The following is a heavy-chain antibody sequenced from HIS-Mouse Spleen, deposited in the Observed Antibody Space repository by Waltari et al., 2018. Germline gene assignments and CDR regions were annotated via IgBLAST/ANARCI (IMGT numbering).Heavy chain of an antibody. J-gene: IGHJ4*02. D-gene: IGHD4-4*01. CDR3: ARGHDYSNYFDY. CDR2: MNPNSGNT. Sequence: QVQLVQSGAEVKKPGASAKVSCKASGYTFTSYDINWVRQATGQGLEWMGWMNPNSGNTGDAQKFQGRVTMTRNTSISTAYMELSSLRSEDTAVYYCARGHDYSNYFDYWGQGTLVTVSS. V-gene: IGHV1-8*01. CDR1: GYTFTSYD.